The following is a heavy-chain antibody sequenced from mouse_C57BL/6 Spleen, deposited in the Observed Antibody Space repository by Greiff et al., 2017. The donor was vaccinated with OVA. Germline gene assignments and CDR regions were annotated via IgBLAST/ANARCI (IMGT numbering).Heavy chain of an antibody. J-gene: IGHJ1*03. CDR2: IYPGDGDT. V-gene: IGHV1-80*01. D-gene: IGHD3-2*02. Sequence: QVQLQQSGAELVKPGASVKISCKASGYAFSSYWMNWVKQTPGKGLEWIGQIYPGDGDTNYNGKFKGKATLTADKSSSTAYMQLSSLTSEDSAVYFWASSGPHWYFDVWGTGTTVTVSS. CDR1: GYAFSSYW. CDR3: ASSGPHWYFDV.